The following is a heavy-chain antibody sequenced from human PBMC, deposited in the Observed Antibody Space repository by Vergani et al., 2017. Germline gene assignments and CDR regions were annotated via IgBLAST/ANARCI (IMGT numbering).Heavy chain of an antibody. D-gene: IGHD2-21*02. CDR1: GFTFSSYA. Sequence: EVQLLESGGGLVQPGGSLRLSCAASGFTFSSYAMSWVRQAPGRGLEWVSAISGRGGSTYYADSVKGRFTIPRDNSKNTLYLQMNSLRAEDTAEYYCARLGIDCGGDCYHDYWGQGTLVTVSS. CDR3: ARLGIDCGGDCYHDY. CDR2: ISGRGGST. V-gene: IGHV3-23*01. J-gene: IGHJ4*02.